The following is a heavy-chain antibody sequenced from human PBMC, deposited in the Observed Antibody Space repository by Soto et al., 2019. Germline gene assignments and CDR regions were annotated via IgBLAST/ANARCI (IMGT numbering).Heavy chain of an antibody. Sequence: GGSLRLSCAASGFTFSSYAMSWVRQAPGKGLEWVSAISGSGCSTYSVDSVKGRFTIARDNSKNTLYLQMNSLRAEASAVYRGAKVVVVGDAGLYDYGMDIWGSGTRVTVSS. V-gene: IGHV3-23*01. CDR3: AKVVVVGDAGLYDYGMDI. CDR1: GFTFSSYA. CDR2: ISGSGCST. D-gene: IGHD2-21*01. J-gene: IGHJ6*04.